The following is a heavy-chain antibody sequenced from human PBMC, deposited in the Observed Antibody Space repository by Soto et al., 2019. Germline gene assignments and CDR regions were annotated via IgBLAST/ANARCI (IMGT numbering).Heavy chain of an antibody. Sequence: SETLSLTCTVSGGSISSYYWSWIRQPPGKGLEWIGYIYYSGSTNYNPSHKSRVNISVDTSKNQFSLKLSSVTAADTAVYYCARHLGYCSSTSWQPDYYYYMDVWGKGTTVTVSS. D-gene: IGHD2-2*01. CDR2: IYYSGST. V-gene: IGHV4-59*08. CDR3: ARHLGYCSSTSWQPDYYYYMDV. CDR1: GGSISSYY. J-gene: IGHJ6*03.